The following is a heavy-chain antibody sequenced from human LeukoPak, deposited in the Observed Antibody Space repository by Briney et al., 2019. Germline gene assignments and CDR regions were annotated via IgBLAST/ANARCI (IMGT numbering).Heavy chain of an antibody. J-gene: IGHJ2*01. CDR3: ARVGDHFHWYFDL. CDR1: GFTVGSKC. Sequence: PGGSLRLSCAASGFTVGSKCMNCVRQAPGKGLEWVSILYSGSDTYYSDSVKGRFTISRDDSKNTLSLQMNSLRTEDTAVYYCARVGDHFHWYFDLWGRGTLVTVSS. D-gene: IGHD3-10*01. V-gene: IGHV3-53*01. CDR2: LYSGSDT.